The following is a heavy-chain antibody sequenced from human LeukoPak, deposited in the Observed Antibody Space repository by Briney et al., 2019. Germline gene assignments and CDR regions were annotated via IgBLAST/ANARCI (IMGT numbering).Heavy chain of an antibody. V-gene: IGHV3-33*01. J-gene: IGHJ4*02. CDR3: ARDSESLGATYFDY. CDR2: IWYDGSNK. D-gene: IGHD1-26*01. Sequence: GSLRLYCAASGFPFSSYGMPWGRPASGQGLEWGAVIWYDGSNKYYADSVKGRFTISRDNSKNTLYLQMNSLRAEDTAVYYCARDSESLGATYFDYWGQGTLVTVSS. CDR1: GFPFSSYG.